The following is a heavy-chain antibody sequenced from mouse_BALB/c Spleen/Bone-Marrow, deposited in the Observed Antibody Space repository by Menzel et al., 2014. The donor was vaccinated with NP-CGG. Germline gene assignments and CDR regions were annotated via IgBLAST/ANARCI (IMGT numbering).Heavy chain of an antibody. CDR2: IWAGGTT. CDR3: ARSTTTDYFDY. D-gene: IGHD1-1*01. J-gene: IGHJ2*01. CDR1: GFSLTSYG. V-gene: IGHV2-9*02. Sequence: VQLQESGPGLVAPSQSLSITCTVSGFSLTSYGVHWVRQPPGKGLEWLGVIWAGGTTSYNSALMSRLSISKDNSKSQVFLKMNSLQTDDTAMYYCARSTTTDYFDYWGQGTTLTVSS.